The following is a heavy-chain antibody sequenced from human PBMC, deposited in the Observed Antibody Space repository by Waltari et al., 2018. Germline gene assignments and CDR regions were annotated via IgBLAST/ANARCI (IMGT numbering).Heavy chain of an antibody. CDR1: GFRVVSNH. CDR2: IDNGGGT. Sequence: EVQLVETGGGLIQPGGSLILSCSAAGFRVVSNHPIWALPGPCQGAVVGPVCYRGGGGTVIDNGGGTNYGDAVMGRFTISRENSKNTLYLQMNSLRAEDTAVYYCARVADTMVRGRRYYYYGMDVWGQGTTVTVSS. V-gene: IGHV3-53*02. D-gene: IGHD3-10*01. J-gene: IGHJ6*02. CDR3: ARVADTMVRGRRYYYYGMDV.